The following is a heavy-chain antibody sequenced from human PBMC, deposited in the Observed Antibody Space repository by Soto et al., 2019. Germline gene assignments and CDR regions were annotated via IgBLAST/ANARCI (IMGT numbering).Heavy chain of an antibody. J-gene: IGHJ4*02. D-gene: IGHD6-13*01. CDR3: ARVGAAAGTFDY. V-gene: IGHV4-39*07. Sequence: SETLSLTCTVSGGSISSSSYYWGWIRQPPGKGLEWIGSIYYSGSTYYNPSLKSRVTISVDTSKNQFSLKLSSVTAADTAVYYCARVGAAAGTFDYWGQGTLVTVS. CDR1: GGSISSSSYY. CDR2: IYYSGST.